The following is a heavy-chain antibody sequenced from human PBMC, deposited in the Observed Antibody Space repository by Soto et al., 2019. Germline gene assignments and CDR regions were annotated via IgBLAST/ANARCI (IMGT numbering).Heavy chain of an antibody. Sequence: GESLKISCQISGYSFTSYWIGWFRQRPGKGLKWMGIINPGDSDARYSPSFQGQVTMSVYQPTGTAYLQWKSLKASDTAMYYCARRHTGSYFDVYDWLDPCGQGTLVTVSS. CDR1: GYSFTSYW. V-gene: IGHV5-51*01. D-gene: IGHD1-26*01. CDR2: INPGDSDA. J-gene: IGHJ5*02. CDR3: ARRHTGSYFDVYDWLDP.